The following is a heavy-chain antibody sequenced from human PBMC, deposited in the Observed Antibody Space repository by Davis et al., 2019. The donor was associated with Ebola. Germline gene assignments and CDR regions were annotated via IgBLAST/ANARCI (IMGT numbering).Heavy chain of an antibody. Sequence: SETLSLTCIVSGGSISSSSYYWGWIRQPPGKGLEWIGHIYYSGSTNYNPSLKTRVTISVDTSKNQFSLKLSSVTAADTAVYYCARAAAWVGATHYWGQGTLVTVSS. J-gene: IGHJ4*02. CDR2: IYYSGST. V-gene: IGHV4-61*05. CDR1: GGSISSSSYY. D-gene: IGHD1-26*01. CDR3: ARAAAWVGATHY.